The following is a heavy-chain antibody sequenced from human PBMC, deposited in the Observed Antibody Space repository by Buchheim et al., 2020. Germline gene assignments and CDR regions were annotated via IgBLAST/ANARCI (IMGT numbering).Heavy chain of an antibody. CDR1: GFTFSSYG. CDR3: AKNSYDYVWGSQDY. CDR2: IPYDGSNK. D-gene: IGHD3-16*01. Sequence: QVQLVESGGGVVQPGRSLRLSCAASGFTFSSYGMHWVRQAPGKGLEWVAVIPYDGSNKYYADSVKGRFTIPRENSKKTLYLQMNSLRAEDTAVYYCAKNSYDYVWGSQDYWGQGTL. V-gene: IGHV3-30*18. J-gene: IGHJ4*02.